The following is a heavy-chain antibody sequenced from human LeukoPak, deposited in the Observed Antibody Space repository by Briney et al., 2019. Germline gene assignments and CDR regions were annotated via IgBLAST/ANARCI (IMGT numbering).Heavy chain of an antibody. V-gene: IGHV1-2*04. CDR2: INPNSGGT. Sequence: ASVKVSCKASGYTFTGYYMHWVRQAPGQGLEWMGWINPNSGGTNYAQKFQGWVTMTRDTSISTAYMELSRLRSDDTAVYYCARDLWQQLPSGMDVWGQGTTVTVSS. J-gene: IGHJ6*02. D-gene: IGHD6-13*01. CDR3: ARDLWQQLPSGMDV. CDR1: GYTFTGYY.